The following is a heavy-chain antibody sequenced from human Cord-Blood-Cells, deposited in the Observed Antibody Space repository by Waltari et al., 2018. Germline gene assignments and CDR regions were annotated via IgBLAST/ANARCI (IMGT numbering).Heavy chain of an antibody. V-gene: IGHV5-51*01. Sequence: EVQLVQSGAEVKKPGESLKISCKGSGYSFTSYWIGWVRQMPGKGLEWMGFIYPGDSDTSSSPSFQGQVTISADKSISTAYLQWGSLKASDTAMYYCASRTSSIAARRDAFDIWGQGTMVTVSS. CDR2: IYPGDSDT. J-gene: IGHJ3*02. D-gene: IGHD6-6*01. CDR1: GYSFTSYW. CDR3: ASRTSSIAARRDAFDI.